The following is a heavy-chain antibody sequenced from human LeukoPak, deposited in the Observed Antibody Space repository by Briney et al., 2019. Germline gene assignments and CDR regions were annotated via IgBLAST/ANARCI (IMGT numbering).Heavy chain of an antibody. J-gene: IGHJ4*02. CDR2: ISAYNGNT. Sequence: ASVKVSCKASGYTFTSYGISWVRQAPGQGLEWMGWISAYNGNTNYAQKLQGRVTMTRDMSTSTVYMELSSLRSEDTAVYYCARVASSTRTFDYWGQGTLVTVSS. V-gene: IGHV1-18*01. CDR1: GYTFTSYG. CDR3: ARVASSTRTFDY.